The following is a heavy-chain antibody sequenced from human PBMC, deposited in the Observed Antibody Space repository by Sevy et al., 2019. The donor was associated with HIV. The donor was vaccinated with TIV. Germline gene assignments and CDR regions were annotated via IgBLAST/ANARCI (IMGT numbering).Heavy chain of an antibody. J-gene: IGHJ4*02. Sequence: GGSLRLSCAASGFTFSDYYMSWIRQAPGKGLEWVSYISSSGSTIYYADSVKGRFTISRDNAKNSLYLQMNSLRAEDTAVYYCAKGGFNQAPFEYYFDYWGQGTLVTVSS. CDR2: ISSSGSTI. CDR3: AKGGFNQAPFEYYFDY. CDR1: GFTFSDYY. V-gene: IGHV3-11*01. D-gene: IGHD3-10*01.